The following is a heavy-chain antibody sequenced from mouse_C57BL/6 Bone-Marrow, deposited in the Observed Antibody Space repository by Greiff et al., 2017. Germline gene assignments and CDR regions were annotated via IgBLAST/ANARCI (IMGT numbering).Heavy chain of an antibody. CDR3: TTDGYYGDYFDY. D-gene: IGHD2-3*01. V-gene: IGHV14-4*01. J-gene: IGHJ2*01. CDR1: GFTITDDY. CDR2: IDPETGDT. Sequence: VQLQQSGAELVRPGASVKLSCTASGFTITDDYMHWVQQRPEQGLEWIGCIDPETGDTEYASKFQGKATLPADTSSNTTYLQLSSLTTEDTAVYYCTTDGYYGDYFDYGGQGTTLTVSS.